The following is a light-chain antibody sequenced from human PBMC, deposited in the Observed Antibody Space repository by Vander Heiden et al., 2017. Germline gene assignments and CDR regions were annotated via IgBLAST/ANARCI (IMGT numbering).Light chain of an antibody. CDR2: KAS. CDR3: QQYSTYPWT. V-gene: IGKV1-5*03. CDR1: QSISTW. Sequence: DIQITQSPSTLSASVGDRVTITFRASQSISTWLAWYQQKPGKAPKALIYKASSLESGVPSRFSGSGSGAEFTLTISSLQPDDFATYYCQQYSTYPWTFGQGTRVEVK. J-gene: IGKJ1*01.